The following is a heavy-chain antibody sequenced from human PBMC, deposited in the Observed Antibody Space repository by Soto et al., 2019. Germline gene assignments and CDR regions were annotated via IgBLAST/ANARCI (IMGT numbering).Heavy chain of an antibody. CDR2: ISTSGVSI. J-gene: IGHJ5*01. V-gene: IGHV3-11*01. Sequence: GSQILCFAASGVSCSDHDMNWLRQRPGKGLEWVAYISTSGVSIYYTDSVKGRFTISRDNAQKSLFLQMNSLRAEDTAVYYCARESPYEILAGYSKLCMDSWGQGTLVTVSS. D-gene: IGHD3-9*01. CDR1: GVSCSDHD. CDR3: ARESPYEILAGYSKLCMDS.